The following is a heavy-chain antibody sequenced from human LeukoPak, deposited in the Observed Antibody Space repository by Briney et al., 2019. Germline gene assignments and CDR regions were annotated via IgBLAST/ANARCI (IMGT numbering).Heavy chain of an antibody. Sequence: ASVKVSCKASGYTFTTYYISWVRQAPGQGLEWMGWISSYNGNTYYAEKFQGRVTITRDTSTSTAYMELRSLRSDDTAVYYCAREEGAPIAAANVWGLGTMVSVSS. CDR2: ISSYNGNT. CDR1: GYTFTTYY. D-gene: IGHD6-13*01. CDR3: AREEGAPIAAANV. V-gene: IGHV1-18*01. J-gene: IGHJ3*01.